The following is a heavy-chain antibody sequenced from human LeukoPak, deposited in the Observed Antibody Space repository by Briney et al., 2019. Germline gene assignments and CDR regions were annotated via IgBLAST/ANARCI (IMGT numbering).Heavy chain of an antibody. CDR1: GFTFSSYA. CDR3: AREWSGYPHFDY. D-gene: IGHD3-3*01. Sequence: GRSLRLSCAASGFTFSSYAMHWVRQAPGKGLEWVAVISYDGSNKYYADSVKGRFTISRDNSKNTLYLQMNSLRAEDTAVYYCAREWSGYPHFDYWGQGTLVIVSS. V-gene: IGHV3-30*01. CDR2: ISYDGSNK. J-gene: IGHJ4*02.